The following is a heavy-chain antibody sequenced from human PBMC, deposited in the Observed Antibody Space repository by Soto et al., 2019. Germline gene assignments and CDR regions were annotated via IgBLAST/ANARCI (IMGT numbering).Heavy chain of an antibody. CDR1: GGSISSYY. Sequence: QVQLQESGPGLVKPSETLSLTCTVSGGSISSYYWSWIRQPPGKGLEWIGYIYYSGSTNYNPSLKSRVTISVDTSKNQFSLKLSSVTAADTSVYYCAREVAGIVGARGYFDYWGQGNLVTVSS. CDR3: AREVAGIVGARGYFDY. J-gene: IGHJ4*02. D-gene: IGHD1-26*01. V-gene: IGHV4-59*01. CDR2: IYYSGST.